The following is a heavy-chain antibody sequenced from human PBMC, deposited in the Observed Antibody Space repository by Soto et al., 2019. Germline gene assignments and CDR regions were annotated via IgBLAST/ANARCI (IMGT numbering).Heavy chain of an antibody. Sequence: GGSLRLSCAASGFTFSSYGMHWVRQAPGKGLEWVAVISYDGSNKYYADSVKGRFTISRDNSKNTLYLQMNSLRAEDTAVYYCAKDLGYDYIWGSNFYYMDVWAKGTTVTVSS. D-gene: IGHD3-16*01. CDR3: AKDLGYDYIWGSNFYYMDV. CDR1: GFTFSSYG. J-gene: IGHJ6*03. CDR2: ISYDGSNK. V-gene: IGHV3-30*18.